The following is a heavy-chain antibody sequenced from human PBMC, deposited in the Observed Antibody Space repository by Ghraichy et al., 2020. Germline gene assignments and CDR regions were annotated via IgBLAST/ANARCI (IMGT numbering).Heavy chain of an antibody. CDR3: ARVDDYVWGSYPI. D-gene: IGHD3-16*02. V-gene: IGHV1-8*01. CDR2: MNPNSGNT. CDR1: GYTFTSYD. J-gene: IGHJ4*02. Sequence: ASVKVSCKASGYTFTSYDINWVRQATGQGLEWMGWMNPNSGNTGYAQKFQGRVTMTRNTSISTAYMELSSLRSEDTAVYYCARVDDYVWGSYPIWGQGTLVTVSS.